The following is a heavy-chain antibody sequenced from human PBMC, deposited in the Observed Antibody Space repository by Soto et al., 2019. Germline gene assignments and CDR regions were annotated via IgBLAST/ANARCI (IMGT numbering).Heavy chain of an antibody. CDR2: IYYSGST. D-gene: IGHD3-10*01. CDR3: ARDLTSWHGVRYFDY. Sequence: QVQLQESGPGLVKPSETLSLTCTVSGGSISSYYWSWIRQPPGKGLEWIGYIYYSGSTNYNPSLKSRVTISVDTSKNQFSLKLSSVTAADTAVYYCARDLTSWHGVRYFDYWGQGTLVTVSS. V-gene: IGHV4-59*01. J-gene: IGHJ4*02. CDR1: GGSISSYY.